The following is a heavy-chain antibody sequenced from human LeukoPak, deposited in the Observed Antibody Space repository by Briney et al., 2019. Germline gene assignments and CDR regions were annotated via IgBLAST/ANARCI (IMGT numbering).Heavy chain of an antibody. J-gene: IGHJ4*02. V-gene: IGHV4-61*05. CDR2: IYYSGST. CDR1: RGSISSSNYY. D-gene: IGHD5-12*01. CDR3: ARAGEMATMVNDY. Sequence: LETLSLTCTVSRGSISSSNYYWGWIRQPPGKGLEWIGYIYYSGSTNYNPSLKSRVTISVDTSKNQFSLKLSSVTAADTAVYYCARAGEMATMVNDYWGQGTLVTVSS.